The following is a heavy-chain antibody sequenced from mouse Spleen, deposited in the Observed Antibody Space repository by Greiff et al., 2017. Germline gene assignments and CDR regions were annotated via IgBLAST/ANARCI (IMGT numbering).Heavy chain of an antibody. J-gene: IGHJ3*01. CDR1: GFSLTSSG. V-gene: IGHV2-2*01. D-gene: IGHD2-12*01. Sequence: QVQLQQSGPGLVQPSQSLSITCTVSGFSLTSSGVHWVRQSPGKGLEWLGVIWSGGSTDYNAAFISGLSISKDNSKSQVFFKMNSLQADDTAIYYCARQGGYYSYDGFAYWGQGTLVTVSA. CDR2: IWSGGST. CDR3: ARQGGYYSYDGFAY.